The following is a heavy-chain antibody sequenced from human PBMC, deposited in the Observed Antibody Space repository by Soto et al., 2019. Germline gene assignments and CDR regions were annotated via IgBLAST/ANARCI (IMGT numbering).Heavy chain of an antibody. CDR2: ISSYNGDT. CDR1: GYTFTRSG. V-gene: IGHV1-18*01. Sequence: QVQLVQSGAEVKKPGASVKVSCKASGYTFTRSGISWARQAPGQGPEWMGWISSYNGDTNYAQTFQGRVTMTTDTATSTAYRELRSLRSADTAVYYCGREGVAPYCSSGMDIWGQGTPVTVSS. J-gene: IGHJ6*02. D-gene: IGHD5-12*01. CDR3: GREGVAPYCSSGMDI.